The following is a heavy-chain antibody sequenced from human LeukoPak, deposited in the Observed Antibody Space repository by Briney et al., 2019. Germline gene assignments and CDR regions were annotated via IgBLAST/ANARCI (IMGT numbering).Heavy chain of an antibody. D-gene: IGHD6-13*01. CDR3: AREEEFSWYTNFYYYMDV. J-gene: IGHJ6*03. CDR2: ISSSGSTI. V-gene: IGHV3-48*03. Sequence: PGGSLRLSCAASGFTFSSYEMNWVRQAPGKGLDWVSYISSSGSTIYYADSVKGRFTISRDNAKNSLYLEMNSLRAEDTAVYYCAREEEFSWYTNFYYYMDVWGKGTTVTVSS. CDR1: GFTFSSYE.